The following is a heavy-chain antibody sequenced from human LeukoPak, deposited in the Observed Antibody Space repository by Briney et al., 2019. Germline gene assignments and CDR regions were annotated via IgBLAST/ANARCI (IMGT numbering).Heavy chain of an antibody. V-gene: IGHV3-74*01. CDR1: GFTFSTHW. CDR3: ARHTLRHTFSN. J-gene: IGHJ4*02. D-gene: IGHD2-2*02. CDR2: MNGDGSST. Sequence: GGSLRLSCVASGFTFSTHWMHWVRQAPGKGLVWVSRMNGDGSSTKYADSVKGRFTISRDNDKNTLYLQMNSLRAEDTAVYYCARHTLRHTFSNWGQGTLVTVSS.